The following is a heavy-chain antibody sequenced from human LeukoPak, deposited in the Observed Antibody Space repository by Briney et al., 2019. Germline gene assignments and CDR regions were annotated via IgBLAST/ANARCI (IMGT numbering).Heavy chain of an antibody. CDR1: GFTFSSYW. J-gene: IGHJ5*02. CDR3: ARDTNTMVRGVATDP. Sequence: PGGSLRLSCAASGFTFSSYWMHWVRQAPGKGLVWVSRINSDGSSTIYADSVKGRFTISRDNAKNTLYLQMNSLRAEDTAVYYCARDTNTMVRGVATDPWGQGTLVTVSS. CDR2: INSDGSST. V-gene: IGHV3-74*01. D-gene: IGHD3-10*01.